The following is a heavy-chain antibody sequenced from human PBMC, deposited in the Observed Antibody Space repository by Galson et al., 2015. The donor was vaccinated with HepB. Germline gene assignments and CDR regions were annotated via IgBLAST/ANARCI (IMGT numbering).Heavy chain of an antibody. J-gene: IGHJ4*02. CDR1: GFTFSSYA. V-gene: IGHV3-30*04. D-gene: IGHD6-19*01. CDR2: ISYDGSNK. CDR3: ARDPYSGLVASTYFDY. Sequence: SLRLSCAASGFTFSSYAMHWVRQAPGKGLEWVAVISYDGSNKYYADSVKGRFTISRDNSKNTLYLQMNSLRAEDTAVYYCARDPYSGLVASTYFDYWGQGTLVTVSS.